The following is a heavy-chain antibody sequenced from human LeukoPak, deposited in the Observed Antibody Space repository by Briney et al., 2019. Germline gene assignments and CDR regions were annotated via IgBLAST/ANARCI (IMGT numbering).Heavy chain of an antibody. D-gene: IGHD2-2*01. J-gene: IGHJ6*02. CDR2: FDPEDGET. CDR1: GYTLTELS. Sequence: ASVEVSCKVSGYTLTELSMHWVRQAPGKGLEWMGGFDPEDGETIYAQKFQGRVTMTEDTSTDTAYMELSSLRSEDTAVYYCATLQLPTLKDYYGMDVWGQGTTVTVSS. V-gene: IGHV1-24*01. CDR3: ATLQLPTLKDYYGMDV.